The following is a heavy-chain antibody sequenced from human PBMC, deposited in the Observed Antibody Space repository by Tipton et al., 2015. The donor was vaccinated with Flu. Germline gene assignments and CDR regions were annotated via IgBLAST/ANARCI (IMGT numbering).Heavy chain of an antibody. CDR3: AREEGYSSGFSSIDT. J-gene: IGHJ5*02. CDR1: GASISSGGNS. CDR2: IYHSGTT. Sequence: TLSLTCSVSGASISSGGNSWSWIRQPPGKGLEWIGYIYHSGTTYYNPSLKSRVTISGDRSRNQFSLKLTSVTAADTAVYYCAREEGYSSGFSSIDTWGQGMLVTVSS. D-gene: IGHD6-19*01. V-gene: IGHV4-30-2*01.